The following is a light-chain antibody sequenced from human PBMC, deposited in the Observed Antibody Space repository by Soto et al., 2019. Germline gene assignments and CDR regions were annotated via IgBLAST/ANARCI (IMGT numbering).Light chain of an antibody. CDR3: QQYNNWPPIT. V-gene: IGKV3-15*01. J-gene: IGKJ5*01. CDR1: HSVNYN. CDR2: DAF. Sequence: IVMTQSPDTLSVSPGERATLSCRASHSVNYNLAWYQQRPGQGPRLLIYDAFTRADGVPARFSGSGSGTEFTLTITSLQSEDSAVYYCQQYNNWPPITFGQGTRLEIK.